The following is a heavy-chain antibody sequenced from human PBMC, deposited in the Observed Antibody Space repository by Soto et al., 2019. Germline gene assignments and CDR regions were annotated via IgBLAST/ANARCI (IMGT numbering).Heavy chain of an antibody. CDR3: ARGPNGGNIYYFDY. CDR2: VNPSGGNT. D-gene: IGHD2-15*01. Sequence: QVQLVQSGAEVKKPGASVKVSCKASGYTFTRSYMHWVRQAPGQGLEWMGIVNPSGGNTNYAQKFKGRVTMTRDTTRSTVYVELSSLTSEDAAVYYCARGPNGGNIYYFDYWGQGTLVTVSS. CDR1: GYTFTRSY. J-gene: IGHJ4*02. V-gene: IGHV1-46*01.